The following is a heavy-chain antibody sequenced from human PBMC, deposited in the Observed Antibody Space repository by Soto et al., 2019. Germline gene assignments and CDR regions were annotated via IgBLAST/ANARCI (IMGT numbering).Heavy chain of an antibody. Sequence: QVQLVESGGGVVQPGRSLSLSCAASGFTFDTYGMHWVRQAPGKGLEWLAVTSWDEGSKYYADSVKGRFTISRDNSKNTLYLQMDSLRPEDTAIYFCAREGTGGDHWGDHWGQGTLVTVSS. D-gene: IGHD7-27*01. CDR2: TSWDEGSK. CDR1: GFTFDTYG. CDR3: AREGTGGDHWGDH. V-gene: IGHV3-30*03. J-gene: IGHJ5*02.